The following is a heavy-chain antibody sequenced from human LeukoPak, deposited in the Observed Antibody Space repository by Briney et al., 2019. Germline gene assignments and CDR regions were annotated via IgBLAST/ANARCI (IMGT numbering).Heavy chain of an antibody. V-gene: IGHV3-73*01. Sequence: GGSLKLSCAASGFTFSGSAMHWVRQASGKGLEWVGRIRSKANSYATAYAASVKGRFTISRDDSKNTAYLQMNSLKTEDTAVYYCTVSGSYSVDYWGQGTLVTVSS. CDR3: TVSGSYSVDY. CDR1: GFTFSGSA. CDR2: IRSKANSYAT. D-gene: IGHD1-26*01. J-gene: IGHJ4*02.